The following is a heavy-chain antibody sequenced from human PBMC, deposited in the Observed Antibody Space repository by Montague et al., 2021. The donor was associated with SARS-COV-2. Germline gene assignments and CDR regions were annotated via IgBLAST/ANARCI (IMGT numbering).Heavy chain of an antibody. CDR1: GGSIGSYY. CDR3: AREDRSNWLDP. V-gene: IGHV4-59*01. D-gene: IGHD3-22*01. Sequence: SETLSLTCSVSGGSIGSYYWSWIRQSPGKGLEWIGYIYYRGATNYNPSLKSRVTFSIDTSKNQFSLKLISVTAADTAVYFCAREDRSNWLDPWGQGVLVTVSS. J-gene: IGHJ5*02. CDR2: IYYRGAT.